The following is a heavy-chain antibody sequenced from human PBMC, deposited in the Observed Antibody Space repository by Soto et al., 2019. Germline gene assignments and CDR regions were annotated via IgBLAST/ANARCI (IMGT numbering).Heavy chain of an antibody. D-gene: IGHD3-10*01. J-gene: IGHJ5*02. V-gene: IGHV4-59*01. CDR1: GGSISSYY. CDR2: IYYSGST. CDR3: ARGGGGSHYYYNWFDP. Sequence: SETLSLTCTVSGGSISSYYWSWIRQPPGKGLEWIGYIYYSGSTNYNPSLKSRVTISVDTSKNQFSLKLSSVTAADTAVYYCARGGGGSHYYYNWFDPWGQGTLVTVSS.